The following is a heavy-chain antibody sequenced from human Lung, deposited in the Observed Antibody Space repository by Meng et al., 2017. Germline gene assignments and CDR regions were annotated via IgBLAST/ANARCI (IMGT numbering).Heavy chain of an antibody. CDR3: ARDLGRETYFFDY. CDR1: GFTFSTHA. D-gene: IGHD2/OR15-2a*01. Sequence: QGQLVESGGGVVQPGRSLRLSCATSGFTFSTHAMHWVRQAPGKGPEWVAIISYDGSYKYYADSVQGRFTISRDNSKNTLYLQMNSLTTEDTAVYYCARDLGRETYFFDYWGQGTLVTVSS. V-gene: IGHV3-30*01. J-gene: IGHJ4*02. CDR2: ISYDGSYK.